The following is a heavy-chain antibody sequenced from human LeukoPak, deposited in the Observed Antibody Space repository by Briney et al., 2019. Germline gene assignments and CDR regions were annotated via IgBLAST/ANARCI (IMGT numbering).Heavy chain of an antibody. V-gene: IGHV1-3*01. CDR2: INAGNGNT. J-gene: IGHJ4*02. CDR1: GYTFTSYA. D-gene: IGHD6-13*01. Sequence: ASVKVSCKASGYTFTSYAMHWVRQAPGQRLEWMGWINAGNGNTKYSQEFQGRVTITRDTSASTAYMELSSLRSEDTAVYYCARDVPQQLVPFDYWGQGTLVTVSS. CDR3: ARDVPQQLVPFDY.